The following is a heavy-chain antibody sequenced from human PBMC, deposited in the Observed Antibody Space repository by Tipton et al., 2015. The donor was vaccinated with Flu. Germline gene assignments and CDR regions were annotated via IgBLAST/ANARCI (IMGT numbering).Heavy chain of an antibody. CDR3: VRAIAAVDSR. J-gene: IGHJ4*02. CDR1: GFTFRTNG. V-gene: IGHV3-33*01. D-gene: IGHD6-13*01. Sequence: SLRLSCAASGFTFRTNGMHWVRQAPGKGLEWVAHIRSDETTEYADSVKGRFTISRDNAKNSVYLQMNSLRVEDTAVYYCVRAIAAVDSRWGQGTLVTVSS. CDR2: IRSDETTE.